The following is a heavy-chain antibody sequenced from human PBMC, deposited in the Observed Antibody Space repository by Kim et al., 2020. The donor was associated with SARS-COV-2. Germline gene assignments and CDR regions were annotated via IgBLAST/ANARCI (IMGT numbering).Heavy chain of an antibody. V-gene: IGHV4-30-2*05. Sequence: YNPSLKSRVTISVDTSKNQFSLKLSSVTAADTAVYYCASYGSGSYRDFDYWGQGTLVTVSS. D-gene: IGHD3-10*01. CDR3: ASYGSGSYRDFDY. J-gene: IGHJ4*02.